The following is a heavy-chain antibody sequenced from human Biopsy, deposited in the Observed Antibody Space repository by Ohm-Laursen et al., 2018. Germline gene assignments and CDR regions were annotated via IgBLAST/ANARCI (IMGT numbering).Heavy chain of an antibody. CDR1: GFTFTSYE. CDR2: IHYTGSPI. D-gene: IGHD2-2*02. V-gene: IGHV3-48*03. Sequence: SLRLSCSASGFTFTSYEMNWVRPASGKGLAWVANIHYTGSPIYYADSVRGRFTISRDNGEYSLFLQMNSLRVDDTAVYYCARRIPLYGMDVWGQGTTVTVSS. J-gene: IGHJ6*02. CDR3: ARRIPLYGMDV.